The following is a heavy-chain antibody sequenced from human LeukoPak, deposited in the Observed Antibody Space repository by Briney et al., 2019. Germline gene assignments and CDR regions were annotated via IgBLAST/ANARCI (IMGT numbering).Heavy chain of an antibody. CDR3: ARANSSSWSFDY. CDR1: GYSISSGYY. V-gene: IGHV4-38-2*02. J-gene: IGHJ4*02. Sequence: KPSETLSLTCTVSGYSISSGYYWGWIRQPPGKGLEWIGSIYHSGSTYYNPPLKSRVTISVDTSKNQFSLKLSSVTAADTAVYYCARANSSSWSFDYWGQGTLVTVSS. D-gene: IGHD6-13*01. CDR2: IYHSGST.